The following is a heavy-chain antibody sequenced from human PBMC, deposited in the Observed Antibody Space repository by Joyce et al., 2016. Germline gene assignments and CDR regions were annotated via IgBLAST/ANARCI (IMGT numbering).Heavy chain of an antibody. CDR1: GFTFKSYN. V-gene: IGHV3-48*02. CDR3: ARDPTPGGDYSMRYFYYGMDV. J-gene: IGHJ6*02. Sequence: EEQLVESGGGLVQPGGSLKLSCVGSGFTFKSYNINWVRQAPGLGLEWVSYISSTGNTIHYADSVKGRFTVSRDDAKNSLYLHMNSLRDEDTAVYYCARDPTPGGDYSMRYFYYGMDVWGQGTTVAVSS. D-gene: IGHD4-11*01. CDR2: ISSTGNTI.